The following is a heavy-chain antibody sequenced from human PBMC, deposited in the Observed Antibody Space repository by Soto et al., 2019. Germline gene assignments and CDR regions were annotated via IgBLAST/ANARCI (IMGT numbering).Heavy chain of an antibody. CDR1: GFTFSSYW. Sequence: GGSLRLSCAASGFTFSSYWMSWVRQAPGKGLEWVANIKQDGSEKYYVDSVKGRFTISRDNAKNSLYLQMNSLRAEDTAVYYCARDLRLSAPFLPSVDYYMDVWGKGTTVTVSS. CDR3: ARDLRLSAPFLPSVDYYMDV. J-gene: IGHJ6*03. CDR2: IKQDGSEK. D-gene: IGHD6-25*01. V-gene: IGHV3-7*01.